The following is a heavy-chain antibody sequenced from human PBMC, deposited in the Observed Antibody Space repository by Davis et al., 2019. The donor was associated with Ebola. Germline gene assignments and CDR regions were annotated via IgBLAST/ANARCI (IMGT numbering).Heavy chain of an antibody. V-gene: IGHV4-59*12. CDR1: GGSISSYY. Sequence: SETLSLTCTVSGGSISSYYWSRIRQPPGKGLEWVGYIYYSGSTYYNPSLKSRVTISVDRSKNQFSLKLSSVTAADTAVYYCAREAPDSTVTTSYYFDYWGQGTLVTVSS. J-gene: IGHJ4*02. CDR3: AREAPDSTVTTSYYFDY. D-gene: IGHD4-17*01. CDR2: IYYSGST.